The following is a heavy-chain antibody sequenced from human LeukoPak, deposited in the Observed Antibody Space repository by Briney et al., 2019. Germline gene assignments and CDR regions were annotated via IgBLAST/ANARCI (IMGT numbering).Heavy chain of an antibody. J-gene: IGHJ4*02. D-gene: IGHD2-2*01. CDR2: ISSSSSYI. CDR3: ARVYCSSTSCSGFDY. V-gene: IGHV3-21*01. Sequence: GGSLRLSCAASGFTFSSYSMNWVRQAPGKGLEGVSSISSSSSYIYYADSVKGRFTISRDNAKNSLYLQMNSLRAEDTAVYYCARVYCSSTSCSGFDYWGQGTLVTVSS. CDR1: GFTFSSYS.